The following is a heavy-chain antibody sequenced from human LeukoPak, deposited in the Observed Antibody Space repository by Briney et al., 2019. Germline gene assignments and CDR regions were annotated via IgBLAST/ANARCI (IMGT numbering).Heavy chain of an antibody. V-gene: IGHV3-7*01. CDR1: GFTFSDHW. CDR2: IKYDGSEK. D-gene: IGHD6-19*01. J-gene: IGHJ5*02. Sequence: GGSLRLSCAASGFTFSDHWMAWVRQAPGKGLEWVANIKYDGSEKYYVDSLRGRFTISRDNAKNSLYLQMNSLRGEDTAVYYCARARQWLGVRNWFDPWGQGTLVTVSS. CDR3: ARARQWLGVRNWFDP.